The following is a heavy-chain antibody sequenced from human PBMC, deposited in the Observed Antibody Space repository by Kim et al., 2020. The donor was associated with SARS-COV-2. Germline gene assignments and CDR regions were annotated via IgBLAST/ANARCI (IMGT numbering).Heavy chain of an antibody. CDR1: GFTFSSYW. Sequence: LSLTCAASGFTFSSYWMHWVRQAPGKGLVWVSRINSDGSSTSYADSVKGRFTISRDNAKNTLYLQMNSLRAEDTAVYYCARVVWSVRGVIGFDPWGQGTLVTVSS. D-gene: IGHD3-10*01. J-gene: IGHJ5*02. CDR2: INSDGSST. V-gene: IGHV3-74*01. CDR3: ARVVWSVRGVIGFDP.